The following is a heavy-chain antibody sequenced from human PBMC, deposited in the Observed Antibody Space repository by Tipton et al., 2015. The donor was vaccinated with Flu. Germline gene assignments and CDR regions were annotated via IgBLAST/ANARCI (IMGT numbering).Heavy chain of an antibody. Sequence: QLVQSGGGLVQLGGSLRLSCAASGFSFDDYGMHWVRQAPGKGLEWVSGISWNSAKVAYADSVKGRFTISRDNAKNSLYLQMNSLRAEDTALYYCAKRYYRRDSYAGAFDIWGQGTVVTVSS. CDR2: ISWNSAKV. CDR1: GFSFDDYG. CDR3: AKRYYRRDSYAGAFDI. D-gene: IGHD3-16*01. J-gene: IGHJ3*02. V-gene: IGHV3-9*01.